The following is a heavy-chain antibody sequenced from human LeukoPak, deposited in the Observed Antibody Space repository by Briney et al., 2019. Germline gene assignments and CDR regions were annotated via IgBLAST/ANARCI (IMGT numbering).Heavy chain of an antibody. D-gene: IGHD3-3*01. CDR3: ARGVPEYYDFWSGYFYYFDY. CDR2: LYYSGST. CDR1: GGSISSYY. J-gene: IGHJ4*02. Sequence: SETLSLTCTVSGGSISSYYWSWIRHPPGKGLERIGYLYYSGSTNYNPSLKSRVTISVDTSKNQFSLKLTSVTAADTAVYYCARGVPEYYDFWSGYFYYFDYWGQGTLVTVFS. V-gene: IGHV4-59*01.